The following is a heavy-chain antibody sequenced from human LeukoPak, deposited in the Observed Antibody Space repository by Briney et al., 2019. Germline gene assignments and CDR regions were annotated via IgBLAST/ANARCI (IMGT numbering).Heavy chain of an antibody. CDR2: ISSSSSTI. CDR3: VRASVGGQLVPLDY. J-gene: IGHJ4*02. CDR1: GFTFSSYS. Sequence: GGSLRLSCAASGFTFSSYSMNWVRQAPGKGLEWVSYISSSSSTIYYADSVKGRFTISRDNAKNSLYLQMNSLRAEDTAVYYCVRASVGGQLVPLDYWGQGTLVTVSS. V-gene: IGHV3-48*01. D-gene: IGHD6-6*01.